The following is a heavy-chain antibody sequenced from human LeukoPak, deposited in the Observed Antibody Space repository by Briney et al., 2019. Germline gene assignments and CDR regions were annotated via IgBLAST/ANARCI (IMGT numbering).Heavy chain of an antibody. CDR2: IYYSGST. V-gene: IGHV4-59*01. CDR3: AGVEGSSWFDY. CDR1: GGSISSYY. J-gene: IGHJ4*02. Sequence: ASETLSLTCTVSGGSISSYYWSWIRQPPGKGLEWIGYIYYSGSTNYNPSLKSRVTISVDTSKNQFSLKLSSVTAADTAVYYCAGVEGSSWFDYWGQGTLVTVSS. D-gene: IGHD6-13*01.